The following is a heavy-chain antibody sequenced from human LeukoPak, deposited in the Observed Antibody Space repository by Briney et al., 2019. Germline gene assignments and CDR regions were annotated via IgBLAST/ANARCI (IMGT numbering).Heavy chain of an antibody. CDR2: INPNSGGT. D-gene: IGHD3-9*01. J-gene: IGHJ4*02. CDR3: ARNDILDY. V-gene: IGHV1-2*02. Sequence: ASVKVSCKASGYTFTSYAMNWVRQAPGQGLEWMGWINPNSGGTNYAQKFQGRVTMTRDTSISTAYMELSRLRSDDTAVYYCARNDILDYWGQGTLVTVSS. CDR1: GYTFTSYA.